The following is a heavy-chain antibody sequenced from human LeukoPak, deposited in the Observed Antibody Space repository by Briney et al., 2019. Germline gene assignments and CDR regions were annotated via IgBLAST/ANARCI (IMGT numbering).Heavy chain of an antibody. V-gene: IGHV4-59*01. CDR2: IYYTGTT. CDR1: GGSMIRYY. CDR3: ARLLPNTLPGLPYNYHYLDV. J-gene: IGHJ6*03. D-gene: IGHD2-15*01. Sequence: PSESLSLTCTVSGGSMIRYYWGWIRQPPGKGLEWIGYIYYTGTTLFDPSLSSRVSISVDTSRNQFSLRLNSVTAADTAVYYCARLLPNTLPGLPYNYHYLDVWGKGTTVTVSS.